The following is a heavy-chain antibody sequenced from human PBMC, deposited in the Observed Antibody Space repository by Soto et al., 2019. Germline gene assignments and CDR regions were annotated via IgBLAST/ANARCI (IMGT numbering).Heavy chain of an antibody. Sequence: SETLSLTCTVSGGSISSGDYYWSWIRQPPGKGLEWIGYIYYSGSTYYNPSLKSRVTISVDTSKNQFSLKLSSVTAADTAVYYCARDGYCTNGVCYTVFDYWGQGTLVTSPQ. J-gene: IGHJ4*02. V-gene: IGHV4-30-4*01. CDR2: IYYSGST. D-gene: IGHD2-8*01. CDR3: ARDGYCTNGVCYTVFDY. CDR1: GGSISSGDYY.